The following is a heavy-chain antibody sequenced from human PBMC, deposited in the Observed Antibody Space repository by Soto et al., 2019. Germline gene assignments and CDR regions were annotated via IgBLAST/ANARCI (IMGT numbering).Heavy chain of an antibody. Sequence: QVQLQQWGAGLLKPSETLSLTCAVYGGSFSGYYWCWIRQPPGKGLEWIGEINHSGSTNYNPSLRRRVTIQVESSRSQFSLKLSLVTAAGAAVYDFAIDDRREWLRLFAYWCQETLVTVSS. J-gene: IGHJ4*02. CDR2: INHSGST. V-gene: IGHV4-34*01. D-gene: IGHD5-12*01. CDR1: GGSFSGYY. CDR3: AIDDRREWLRLFAY.